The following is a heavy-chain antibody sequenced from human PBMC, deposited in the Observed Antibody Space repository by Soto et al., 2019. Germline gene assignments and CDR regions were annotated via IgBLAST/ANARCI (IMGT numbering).Heavy chain of an antibody. CDR3: TTETGDGAFDI. Sequence: GGSLRLSCAASGFTFSNAWMSWVRQAPGKGLEWVGRNKSKTDGGKTDYDAPVKGRFTISRDDSKNTLYLQMNSLKTEDTAVYYCTTETGDGAFDIWGQGTMVTVSS. D-gene: IGHD7-27*01. CDR2: NKSKTDGGKT. V-gene: IGHV3-15*01. CDR1: GFTFSNAW. J-gene: IGHJ3*02.